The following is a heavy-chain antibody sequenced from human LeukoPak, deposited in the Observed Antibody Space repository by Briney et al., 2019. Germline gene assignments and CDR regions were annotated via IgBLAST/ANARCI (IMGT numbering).Heavy chain of an antibody. CDR3: YSMIVVTIRVINDY. J-gene: IGHJ4*02. D-gene: IGHD3-22*01. CDR1: GFTFSSYA. Sequence: GALRLSCAASGFTFSSYAMHWVRQAPGKGLEWVAVISYDGSNKYYADSVKGRFTISRDNSKNTLYLQMNSLRAEDTAVDYCYSMIVVTIRVINDYWGQGTLVTVSS. CDR2: ISYDGSNK. V-gene: IGHV3-30*14.